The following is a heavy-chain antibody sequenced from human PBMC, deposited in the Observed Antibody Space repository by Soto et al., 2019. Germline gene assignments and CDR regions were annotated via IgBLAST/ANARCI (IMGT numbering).Heavy chain of an antibody. V-gene: IGHV3-7*01. CDR1: GFTFRSYW. CDR3: ASPRGGGYRIFDY. CDR2: IKEDGSEE. Sequence: GGSLRLSCVASGFTFRSYWMTWIRQAPGKGLEWVGNIKEDGSEEKYVDSVKGRFTISRDNAKNSLYLQMNSLRVEDTAIYYCASPRGGGYRIFDYWGRGTLVTVSS. D-gene: IGHD1-26*01. J-gene: IGHJ4*02.